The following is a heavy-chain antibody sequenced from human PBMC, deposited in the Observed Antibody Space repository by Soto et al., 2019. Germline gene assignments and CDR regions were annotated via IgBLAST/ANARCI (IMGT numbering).Heavy chain of an antibody. V-gene: IGHV1-8*01. CDR1: GYTYTNLD. CDR3: ARYQRGEGFTA. CDR2: MNPHSDT. Sequence: QVQLVQSGAEVKMPGASVKVSCKASGYTYTNLDLNWVRQASGQGLEWMGWMNPHSDTGFAQKFQGRVTLTRDTPTSTVYMELTSLRFDDTAVYYCARYQRGEGFTAWGQGTPVTVSS. J-gene: IGHJ5*02.